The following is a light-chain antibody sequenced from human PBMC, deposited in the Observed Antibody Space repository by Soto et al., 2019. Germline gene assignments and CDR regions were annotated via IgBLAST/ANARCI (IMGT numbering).Light chain of an antibody. CDR1: QSISSW. V-gene: IGKV1-5*01. J-gene: IGKJ1*01. Sequence: DTQMTQSPSTRSASAGERVTITFRASQSISSWLAWYQQKPGKAPKVLIYDASSLESGVPSRFSGSGSGTEFTLTINSLQPDDFATYYCQQYSTYLWTFGQGTKVDI. CDR2: DAS. CDR3: QQYSTYLWT.